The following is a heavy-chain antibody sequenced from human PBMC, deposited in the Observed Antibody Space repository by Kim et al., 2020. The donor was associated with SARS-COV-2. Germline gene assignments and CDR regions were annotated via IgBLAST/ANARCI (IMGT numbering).Heavy chain of an antibody. J-gene: IGHJ6*02. Sequence: SVKVSCKASGGTFSSYAISWVRQAPGQGLEWMGGIIPIFGTANYAQKFQGRVTITADESTSTAYMELSSLRSEDTAVYYCAMSTMGYYYGMDVWGQGTTVTVSS. CDR1: GGTFSSYA. V-gene: IGHV1-69*13. CDR3: AMSTMGYYYGMDV. D-gene: IGHD5-12*01. CDR2: IIPIFGTA.